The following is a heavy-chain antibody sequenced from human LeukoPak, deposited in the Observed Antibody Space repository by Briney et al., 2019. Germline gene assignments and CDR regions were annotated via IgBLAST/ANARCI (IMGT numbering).Heavy chain of an antibody. Sequence: GGSLRLSCAASGFTFSSYGMHWVRQAPGKGLGWVAVISYDGSNKYYADSAKGRFTISRDNSKNTLYLQMNSLRAEDTAVYYCAKERAAAGTSFDYWGQGTLVTVSS. D-gene: IGHD6-13*01. CDR3: AKERAAAGTSFDY. CDR2: ISYDGSNK. V-gene: IGHV3-30*18. J-gene: IGHJ4*02. CDR1: GFTFSSYG.